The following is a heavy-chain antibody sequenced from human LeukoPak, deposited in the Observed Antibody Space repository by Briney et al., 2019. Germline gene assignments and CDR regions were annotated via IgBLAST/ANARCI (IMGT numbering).Heavy chain of an antibody. D-gene: IGHD3-10*01. V-gene: IGHV3-21*01. CDR2: ISSSSSYI. CDR1: GLTFSSYS. J-gene: IGHJ5*02. CDR3: ARDSVPRFDP. Sequence: PGGSLRLSCAASGLTFSSYSMNWVRQAPGKGLEWVSSISSSSSYIYYAGSVKGRFTISRDNAKNSLYLQMNSLRAEDTAVYYCARDSVPRFDPWGQGTLVTVSS.